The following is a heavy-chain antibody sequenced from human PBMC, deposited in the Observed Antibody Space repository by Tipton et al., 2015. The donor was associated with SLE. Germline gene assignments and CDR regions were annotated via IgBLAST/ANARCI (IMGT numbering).Heavy chain of an antibody. V-gene: IGHV4-31*03. D-gene: IGHD3-3*01. CDR1: GGSISSGGYY. Sequence: TLSLTCTVSGGSISSGGYYWSWIRQHPGKGRAWIGYIHSSGSTYYNPSLKSRVTIAVDTSKNQFSLTLSSVTAADTAVYYCARVITIFGVVTYFDYWGQGTLVTVSS. CDR2: IHSSGST. J-gene: IGHJ4*02. CDR3: ARVITIFGVVTYFDY.